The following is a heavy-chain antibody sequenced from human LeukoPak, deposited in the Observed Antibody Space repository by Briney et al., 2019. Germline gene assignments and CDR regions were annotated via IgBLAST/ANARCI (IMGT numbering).Heavy chain of an antibody. J-gene: IGHJ5*02. CDR2: IHYSARI. Sequence: SETLSLTCNVSGGSISSGRYYWGWIRQPPGKGLEWIGSIHYSARIYYNPSLKSRLTISPDTSKNQFSLKLTSVTAADTAVYYCTREVRSAWASFDPWGQGTLVIVSS. CDR3: TREVRSAWASFDP. CDR1: GGSISSGRYY. V-gene: IGHV4-39*07. D-gene: IGHD1-26*01.